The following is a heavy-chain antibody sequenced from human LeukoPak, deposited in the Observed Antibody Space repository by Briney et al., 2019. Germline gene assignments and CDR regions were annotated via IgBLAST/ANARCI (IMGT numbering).Heavy chain of an antibody. CDR1: GFAFDDYG. D-gene: IGHD6-19*01. V-gene: IGHV3-20*04. CDR2: INWNGGST. Sequence: PGGSLRLSCAASGFAFDDYGMSWVRQAPRKGREWVSGINWNGGSTGYADSVKGRFTISRDNAKNSLYLHMNRQRTEDTALYYCARSIAVVPGYWGEETLVTVSS. CDR3: ARSIAVVPGY. J-gene: IGHJ4*02.